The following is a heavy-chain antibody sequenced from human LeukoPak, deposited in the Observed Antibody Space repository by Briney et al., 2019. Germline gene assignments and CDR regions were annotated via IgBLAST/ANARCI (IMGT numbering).Heavy chain of an antibody. CDR3: AKERSGSSTSQKSFDV. Sequence: GGSLSLSCAASGFTFRSYAMHWVRQAPSKGLEWVALIRSDEVSKYYAESVKGRFTVSRDNSKNTLFLQMNSLRVEDTAIYYCAKERSGSSTSQKSFDVWGQGTTVTFSS. CDR1: GFTFRSYA. V-gene: IGHV3-30*02. J-gene: IGHJ6*02. CDR2: IRSDEVSK. D-gene: IGHD3-10*01.